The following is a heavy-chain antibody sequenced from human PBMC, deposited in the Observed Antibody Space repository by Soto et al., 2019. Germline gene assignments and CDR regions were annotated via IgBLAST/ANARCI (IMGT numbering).Heavy chain of an antibody. J-gene: IGHJ5*01. V-gene: IGHV2-5*01. CDR3: AHISDYCRRSGYRYWFD. CDR1: G. Sequence: GVGWIRQPPGKALEWLALIYWNDDKRYSPSLKSRLTINKDTSKNQVVLTMANMDPVDTATYYCAHISDYCRRSGYRYWFD. CDR2: IYWNDDK. D-gene: IGHD3-22*01.